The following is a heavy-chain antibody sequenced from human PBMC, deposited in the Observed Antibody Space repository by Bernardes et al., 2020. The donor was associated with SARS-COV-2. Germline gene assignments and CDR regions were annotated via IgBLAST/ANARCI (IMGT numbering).Heavy chain of an antibody. Sequence: SEPLSLTCTVSGGSISSGGYYWSWILQHPGKGLEWIGYIYYSGSTYYNPSLKSRVTISVDTSKNQFSLKLSSVTAADTAVYYCASNYYDSSEVADAFDIWGQGTMVTVSS. D-gene: IGHD3-22*01. CDR2: IYYSGST. V-gene: IGHV4-31*03. J-gene: IGHJ3*02. CDR1: GGSISSGGYY. CDR3: ASNYYDSSEVADAFDI.